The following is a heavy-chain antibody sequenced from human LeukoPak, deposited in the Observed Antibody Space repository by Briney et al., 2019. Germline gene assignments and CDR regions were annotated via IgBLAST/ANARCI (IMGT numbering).Heavy chain of an antibody. CDR2: IKLDGSEK. Sequence: GGSLRLSCTASGFAFSNFWMSWVRQAPGEGLEWVASIKLDGSEKYYVDSVKGRFTISRDNAKNSLSLQMNSLRADDTAVYYCARDREHSSSWYYFDYWGQGTLVTVSS. V-gene: IGHV3-7*03. D-gene: IGHD6-13*01. J-gene: IGHJ4*02. CDR3: ARDREHSSSWYYFDY. CDR1: GFAFSNFW.